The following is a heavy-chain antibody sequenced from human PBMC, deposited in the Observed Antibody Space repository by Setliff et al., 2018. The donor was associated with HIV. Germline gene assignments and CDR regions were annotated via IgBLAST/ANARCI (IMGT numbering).Heavy chain of an antibody. J-gene: IGHJ4*02. V-gene: IGHV3-48*04. D-gene: IGHD4-17*01. CDR2: ISSSDNTI. CDR3: ARSPYGDYGLDY. CDR1: GGSISSSSYY. Sequence: PSETLSLTCTVSGGSISSSSYYWGWVRQPPGKGLEWVSYISSSDNTIHYADSVRGRFTISRDNAKNSLYLQMNSLRAEDTAVYFCARSPYGDYGLDYWGQGTLVTVSS.